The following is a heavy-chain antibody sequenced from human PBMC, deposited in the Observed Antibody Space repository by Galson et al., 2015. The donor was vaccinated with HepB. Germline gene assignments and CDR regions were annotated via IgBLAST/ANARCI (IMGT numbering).Heavy chain of an antibody. V-gene: IGHV3-15*07. J-gene: IGHJ4*02. Sequence: LLRPSCAASGFTFSNAWMNWGRQARGKGVGWVGRIKSRTDGGTTDYAAPVNGRFTIKRNNSKNTLNMQMNSLKTEDTAVYYCTTVERWLGYFDYWGQGTLVTVSS. CDR1: GFTFSNAW. D-gene: IGHD6-19*01. CDR2: IKSRTDGGTT. CDR3: TTVERWLGYFDY.